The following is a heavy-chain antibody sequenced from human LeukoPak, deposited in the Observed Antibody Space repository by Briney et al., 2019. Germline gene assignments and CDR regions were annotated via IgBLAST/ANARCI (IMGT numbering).Heavy chain of an antibody. D-gene: IGHD4-23*01. Sequence: GGSLRLSCAASGFTFSSYWMSWVRQAPGKGLEWVSYISSSSSTIYYADSVKGRFTISRDNAKNSLYLQMNSLRAEDTAVYYCAKDIITLTTAVPDYWGQGTLVTVSS. CDR1: GFTFSSYW. V-gene: IGHV3-48*04. J-gene: IGHJ4*02. CDR3: AKDIITLTTAVPDY. CDR2: ISSSSSTI.